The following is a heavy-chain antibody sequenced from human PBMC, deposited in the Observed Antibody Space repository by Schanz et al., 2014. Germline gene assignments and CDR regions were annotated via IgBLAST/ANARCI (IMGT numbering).Heavy chain of an antibody. Sequence: QVQLVQSGTQVKKPGASVKVSCKASGYTLSAYSLHWVRQAPGQGLEWMGRIIPVLNIATYAQRFQGRVSITADTSTNTAYMELSSRTSEDTAVHYCARGRGFYDYWGQGTLVTVSS. CDR1: GYTLSAYS. CDR3: ARGRGFYDY. J-gene: IGHJ4*02. CDR2: IIPVLNIA. D-gene: IGHD3-10*01. V-gene: IGHV1-69*09.